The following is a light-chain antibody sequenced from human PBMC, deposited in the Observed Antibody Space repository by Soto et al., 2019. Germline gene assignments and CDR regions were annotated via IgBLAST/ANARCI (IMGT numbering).Light chain of an antibody. Sequence: DIQMTQSPSSLSASVGDRVTITCRASQSIYNYLNWYQQKPGKAPQLLIFAASSLQSGVPSRFSGSESGTDFTLTISSLQPEDFATYYCQQSYSTPRTFGQGTKVEIK. V-gene: IGKV1-39*01. J-gene: IGKJ1*01. CDR3: QQSYSTPRT. CDR2: AAS. CDR1: QSIYNY.